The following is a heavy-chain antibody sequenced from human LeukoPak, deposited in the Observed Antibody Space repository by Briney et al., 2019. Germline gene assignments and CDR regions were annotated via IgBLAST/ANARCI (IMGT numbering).Heavy chain of an antibody. CDR2: IGIGGDT. D-gene: IGHD6-19*01. CDR3: VRGGIAVAGLDAFDI. V-gene: IGHV3-13*01. J-gene: IGHJ3*02. CDR1: GFTFSKYD. Sequence: GGSLRLSCAASGFTFSKYDMYWVRQVTGKGLEWVSAIGIGGDTKYTDSVKGRFTISRENGKDSLYLHMNSLRAEDTAVYYCVRGGIAVAGLDAFDIWGQGTVVTVFS.